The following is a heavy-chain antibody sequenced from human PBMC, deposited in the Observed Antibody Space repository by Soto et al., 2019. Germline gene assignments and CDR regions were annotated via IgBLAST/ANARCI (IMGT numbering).Heavy chain of an antibody. CDR1: GFTFCSFW. V-gene: IGHV3-74*01. CDR3: TRHGSGDYFLFDP. D-gene: IGHD4-17*01. J-gene: IGHJ5*02. CDR2: ASPDGTST. Sequence: GGSLRLSCAASGFTFCSFWMHWVRQAPGKGLVWVSRASPDGTSTSYADSVKGRFTISRDNAKNTLYMQMNSLRAEDTAVYYCTRHGSGDYFLFDPWGQGTLVTVSS.